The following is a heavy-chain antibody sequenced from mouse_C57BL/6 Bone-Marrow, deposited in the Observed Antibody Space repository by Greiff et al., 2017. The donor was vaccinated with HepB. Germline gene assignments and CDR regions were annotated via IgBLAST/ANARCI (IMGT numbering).Heavy chain of an antibody. V-gene: IGHV1-69*01. Sequence: VQLQQPGAELVMPGASVKLSCKASGYTFTSYWMHWVKQRPGQGLEWIGEIAPSDSYTNYNQKFKGKSTLTVDKSSSTAYMQLSSLTSEDSAVYYCAISRAAWFAYWGQGTLVTVSA. CDR2: IAPSDSYT. CDR3: AISRAAWFAY. J-gene: IGHJ3*01. CDR1: GYTFTSYW. D-gene: IGHD3-1*01.